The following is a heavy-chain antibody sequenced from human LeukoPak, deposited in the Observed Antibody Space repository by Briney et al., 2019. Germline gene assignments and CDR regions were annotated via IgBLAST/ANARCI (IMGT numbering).Heavy chain of an antibody. CDR1: GFTFSSYA. V-gene: IGHV3-23*01. CDR2: ISGSGGST. Sequence: GGSLRLSCAASGFTFSSYAMSWVRQAPGKVLERVSAISGSGGSTYYADSVKGRFTISRDNSKNTLYLQMHSLRAEDTAVYYCANGILYDNFDYWGQGTLVTVSS. CDR3: ANGILYDNFDY. D-gene: IGHD3-9*01. J-gene: IGHJ4*02.